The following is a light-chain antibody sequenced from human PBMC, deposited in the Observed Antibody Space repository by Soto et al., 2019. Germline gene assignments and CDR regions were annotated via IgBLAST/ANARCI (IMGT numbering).Light chain of an antibody. CDR2: DND. CDR1: RSNIGNNY. J-gene: IGLJ3*02. Sequence: QAVVTQPPSVSAAPGQKVTVSCSGSRSNIGNNYVSWYQHLPGTAPKLLIYDNDKRPSGIPDRFSASKSGTSATLVITGLQTGDEADYYCEAWDSSLSAGVFGGGTKLTVL. CDR3: EAWDSSLSAGV. V-gene: IGLV1-51*01.